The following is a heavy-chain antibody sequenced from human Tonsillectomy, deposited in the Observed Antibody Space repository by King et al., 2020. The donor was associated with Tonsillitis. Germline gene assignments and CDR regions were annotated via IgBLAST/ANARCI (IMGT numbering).Heavy chain of an antibody. CDR3: ARYLNVYDAFDI. J-gene: IGHJ3*02. V-gene: IGHV1-8*01. Sequence: QLVQSGAEVKKPGASVKVSCKASGYTFTSYDIHWVRQATGQGLEWMGWMNPISDNTGYAQKFQGRVTMARKTSISTAYMELSSLRSVDTAVYFCARYLNVYDAFDIWGQGTMVTVSS. CDR2: MNPISDNT. D-gene: IGHD2-8*01. CDR1: GYTFTSYD.